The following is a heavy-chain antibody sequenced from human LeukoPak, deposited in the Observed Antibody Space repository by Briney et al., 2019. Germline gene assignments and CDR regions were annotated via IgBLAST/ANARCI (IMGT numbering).Heavy chain of an antibody. D-gene: IGHD3-10*01. CDR1: GGSFSGYY. CDR3: ASLPRFGEPGRFDP. J-gene: IGHJ5*02. Sequence: MTSETLSLTCAVYGGSFSGYYWSWIRQPPGKGLEWIGEINHSGSTNYNPSLKSRVTISVDTSKNQFSLKLSSVTAADTAVYYCASLPRFGEPGRFDPWGQGTLVTVSS. CDR2: INHSGST. V-gene: IGHV4-34*01.